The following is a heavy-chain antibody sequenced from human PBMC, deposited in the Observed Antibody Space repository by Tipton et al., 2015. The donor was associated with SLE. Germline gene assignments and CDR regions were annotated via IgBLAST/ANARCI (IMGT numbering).Heavy chain of an antibody. D-gene: IGHD3-3*01. CDR2: TYYSGSP. V-gene: IGHV4-31*03. Sequence: TLSLTCNVFGGSISSGGYYWSWIRQHPGKGLEWIGYTYYSGSPYYNPSLKSRVTISLDMSKNQFSLKLSSVTAADTAVYYCARSPRGGGYYPYYFDYWGQGTLVTVSS. CDR3: ARSPRGGGYYPYYFDY. J-gene: IGHJ4*02. CDR1: GGSISSGGYY.